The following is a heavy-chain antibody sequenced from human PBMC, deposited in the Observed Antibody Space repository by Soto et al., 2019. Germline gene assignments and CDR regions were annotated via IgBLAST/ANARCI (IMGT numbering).Heavy chain of an antibody. CDR2: IYYSGST. CDR3: ASQYCTNGVCYTGPNDFDI. J-gene: IGHJ3*02. Sequence: QVQLQESGPGLVKPSETLFLTCTVSGGSISTYYWSWIRQPPGKGLEWIGHIYYSGSTNYNPSLKSRVTISVDTSKNQFSLKLSSVTAADTAVYYCASQYCTNGVCYTGPNDFDIWGQGTMVTVSS. CDR1: GGSISTYY. D-gene: IGHD2-8*01. V-gene: IGHV4-59*01.